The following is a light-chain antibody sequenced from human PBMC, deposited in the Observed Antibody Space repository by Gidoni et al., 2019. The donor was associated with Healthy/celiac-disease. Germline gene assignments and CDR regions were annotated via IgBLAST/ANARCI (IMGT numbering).Light chain of an antibody. Sequence: EIQVNKAPSTLSASVGDRVTISCRASQSISSWLAWYQQKPGTAPKLLIYKASSLESGVPSRFSGSGSGTEFTLTISSLQPDAFATYYCQQYNSYSLTFGGGTKVEIK. CDR1: QSISSW. V-gene: IGKV1-5*03. J-gene: IGKJ4*01. CDR3: QQYNSYSLT. CDR2: KAS.